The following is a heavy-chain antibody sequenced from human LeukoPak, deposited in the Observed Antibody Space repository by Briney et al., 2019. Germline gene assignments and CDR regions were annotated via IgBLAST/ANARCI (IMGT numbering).Heavy chain of an antibody. J-gene: IGHJ4*02. CDR1: GFTFSSYS. CDR2: ISGSSTYI. D-gene: IGHD6-19*01. V-gene: IGHV3-21*04. Sequence: GGSLRLSCAASGFTFSSYSMNWVRQALGKGLEWVASISGSSTYIYYADSVKGRFAISRDNAKNSLYLEMNTLRAEDTAVYYCVRDYTSTYSSGWYSYFDYWGQGTLVTVSS. CDR3: VRDYTSTYSSGWYSYFDY.